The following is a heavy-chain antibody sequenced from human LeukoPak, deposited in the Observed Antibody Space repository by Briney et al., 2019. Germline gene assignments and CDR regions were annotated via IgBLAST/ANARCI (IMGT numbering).Heavy chain of an antibody. CDR1: GGTFSSYA. V-gene: IGHV1-69*13. J-gene: IGHJ4*02. CDR3: ARCLADSSGEVPFYFDY. D-gene: IGHD3-22*01. CDR2: IIPIFGTA. Sequence: GASVKVSCKASGGTFSSYAISWVRQAPGQGLEWMGGIIPIFGTANYAQKFQGRVTITADESTSTAYMELSSLRSEDTAVYYCARCLADSSGEVPFYFDYWGQGTLVAVSS.